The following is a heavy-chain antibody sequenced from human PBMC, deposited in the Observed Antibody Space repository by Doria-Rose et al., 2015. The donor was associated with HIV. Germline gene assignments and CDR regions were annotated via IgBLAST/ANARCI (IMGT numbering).Heavy chain of an antibody. CDR1: GFTFSSHR. V-gene: IGHV3-21*01. CDR2: ISSPSAYI. J-gene: IGHJ4*02. D-gene: IGHD3-10*01. Sequence: VQLVESGGGLVRPGGSLRLSCATSGFTFSSHRINWVRQAPGTVLEWVSSISSPSAYINYADSVSGRFTISRDNARNSLYLQMDSLRAEDTAIYYCATGVTLDYWGQGTLVTVSS. CDR3: ATGVTLDY.